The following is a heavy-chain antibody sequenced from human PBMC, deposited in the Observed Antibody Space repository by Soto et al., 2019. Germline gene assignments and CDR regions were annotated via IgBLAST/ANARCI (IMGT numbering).Heavy chain of an antibody. CDR3: AREPRGYYDSSGYYPGAFDI. CDR1: GGSISSGGYY. V-gene: IGHV4-31*03. CDR2: IYYSGST. J-gene: IGHJ3*02. D-gene: IGHD3-22*01. Sequence: SETLSLTCTVSGGSISSGGYYWSWIRQHPGKGLEWIGYIYYSGSTYYNLSLKSRVTISVDTSKNQFSLKLSSVTAADTAVYYCAREPRGYYDSSGYYPGAFDIWGQGTMVTVSS.